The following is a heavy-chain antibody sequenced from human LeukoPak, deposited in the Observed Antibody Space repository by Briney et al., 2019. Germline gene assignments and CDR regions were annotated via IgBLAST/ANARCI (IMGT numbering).Heavy chain of an antibody. CDR3: ARIGYDILTGSDAFDI. CDR1: VGPISSYY. D-gene: IGHD3-9*01. V-gene: IGHV4-4*07. J-gene: IGHJ3*02. CDR2: IYTSGST. Sequence: SETLSLTCTVSVGPISSYYGSGIRQPAGKGLGWIGRIYTSGSTNYNPPLKSQFTMSVDTPKTQFSLKLSSVAAADTAVYNCARIGYDILTGSDAFDIWGERTMVTVSS.